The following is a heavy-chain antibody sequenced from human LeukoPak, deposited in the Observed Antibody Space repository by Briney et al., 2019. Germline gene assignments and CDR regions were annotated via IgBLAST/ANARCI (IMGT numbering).Heavy chain of an antibody. CDR1: GGSISSYY. CDR3: ARYPSALYAFDI. D-gene: IGHD3-3*01. Sequence: WETLSLTCTVSGGSISSYYWSWVRQPPGKELEWVGYIFYSGSTNYNPSLKSRVTISVDTSKNQFSLKLSSVTAADTAVYYCARYPSALYAFDIWGQGTMVIVSS. J-gene: IGHJ3*02. CDR2: IFYSGST. V-gene: IGHV4-59*08.